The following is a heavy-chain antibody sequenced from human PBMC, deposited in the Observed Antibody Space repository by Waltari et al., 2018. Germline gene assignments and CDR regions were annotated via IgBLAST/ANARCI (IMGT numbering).Heavy chain of an antibody. V-gene: IGHV4-38-2*02. CDR1: GYSISSGYY. CDR3: ARAGVSTVTSY. Sequence: QVQLQESGPGLVKPSETLSLTCTVSGYSISSGYYWGWIRQPPGKGLEWIGSSYHSGRTYYNPSLKSRVTISVDTSKNQFSLKLSSVTAADTAVYYCARAGVSTVTSYWGQGTLVTVSS. D-gene: IGHD4-17*01. J-gene: IGHJ4*02. CDR2: SYHSGRT.